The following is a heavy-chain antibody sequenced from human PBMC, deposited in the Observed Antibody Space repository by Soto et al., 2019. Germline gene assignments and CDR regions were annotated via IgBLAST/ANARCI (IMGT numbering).Heavy chain of an antibody. CDR2: ILYDGSDK. J-gene: IGHJ6*02. V-gene: IGHV3-30*18. CDR3: AKDRIVMIRGVMNYYGMDV. Sequence: PGGSLRLSCAASGFTFASYHMSWVRQAPGKGLEWVAFILYDGSDKYFADSVKGRFTISRDNSKNTLDLQMNSLRAEDTAVYYCAKDRIVMIRGVMNYYGMDVWGQGTTVTVSS. D-gene: IGHD3-10*01. CDR1: GFTFASYH.